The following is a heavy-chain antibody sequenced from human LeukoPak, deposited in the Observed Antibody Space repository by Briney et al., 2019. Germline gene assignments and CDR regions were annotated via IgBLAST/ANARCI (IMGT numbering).Heavy chain of an antibody. Sequence: SSETLSLTCTVSGGSISSYYWSWIRQPPGKGLEWIGYISYSGSTNYNPSLKSQVTMSVDTSKNQLSLKLSSVTAADTAVYYCAKSGFYFDYWGQGTLVTVSS. CDR1: GGSISSYY. CDR3: AKSGFYFDY. CDR2: ISYSGST. J-gene: IGHJ4*02. D-gene: IGHD5-12*01. V-gene: IGHV4-59*08.